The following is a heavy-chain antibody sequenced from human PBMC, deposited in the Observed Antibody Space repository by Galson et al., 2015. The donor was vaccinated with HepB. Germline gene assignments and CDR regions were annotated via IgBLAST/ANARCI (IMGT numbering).Heavy chain of an antibody. CDR3: ARGAWELLLDQFDY. V-gene: IGHV3-21*01. J-gene: IGHJ4*02. Sequence: SLRLSCAASGFTFSSYSMNWVRQAPGKGLEWVSSISSSSSYIYYADSVKGRFTISRDNAKNSLYLQMNSLRAEDTAVYYCARGAWELLLDQFDYWGQGTLVTVSS. CDR1: GFTFSSYS. D-gene: IGHD1-26*01. CDR2: ISSSSSYI.